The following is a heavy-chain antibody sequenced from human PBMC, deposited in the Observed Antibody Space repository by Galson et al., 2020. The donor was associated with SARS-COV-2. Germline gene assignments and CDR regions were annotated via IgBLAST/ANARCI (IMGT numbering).Heavy chain of an antibody. Sequence: GSLRLSCAASGFTFSDYYMSWIRQAPGKGLEWVSYISSSGSTIYYADSVKGRFTISRDNAKNSLYLQMNSLRAEDTAVYYCARDTYGGQQLDQYYYYGMDVWGQGTTVTVSS. CDR3: ARDTYGGQQLDQYYYYGMDV. J-gene: IGHJ6*02. D-gene: IGHD6-13*01. V-gene: IGHV3-11*01. CDR1: GFTFSDYY. CDR2: ISSSGSTI.